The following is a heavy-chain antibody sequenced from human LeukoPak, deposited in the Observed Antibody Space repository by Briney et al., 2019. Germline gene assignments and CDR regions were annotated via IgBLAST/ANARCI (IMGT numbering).Heavy chain of an antibody. D-gene: IGHD6-13*01. CDR1: GYTFTGYY. Sequence: ASVKVSCKASGYTFTGYYMHWVRQAPGQGLEWMGRINPNSGGTNYEQKFQGRVTMTRDTSISTAYVELSRLRSDDTAVYYCAREEQLVRGGNWFDPWGQGTLVTVSS. CDR2: INPNSGGT. J-gene: IGHJ5*02. V-gene: IGHV1-2*06. CDR3: AREEQLVRGGNWFDP.